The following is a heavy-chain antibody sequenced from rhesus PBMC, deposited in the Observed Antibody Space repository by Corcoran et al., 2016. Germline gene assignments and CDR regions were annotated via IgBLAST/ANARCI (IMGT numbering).Heavy chain of an antibody. V-gene: IGHV4-122*02. D-gene: IGHD6-25*01. CDR3: ASQPYSGSWNYFDY. Sequence: QVQLQESGPGLVKPSETLSLTCAVSGGSISSGYYYWSWIRQPPGKGLEWIGYITYSGSTSYNPSLKSQVTISRETSKNQFALKLSSVTAADTAVYYCASQPYSGSWNYFDYWGQGVLVTVSS. J-gene: IGHJ4*01. CDR2: ITYSGST. CDR1: GGSISSGYYY.